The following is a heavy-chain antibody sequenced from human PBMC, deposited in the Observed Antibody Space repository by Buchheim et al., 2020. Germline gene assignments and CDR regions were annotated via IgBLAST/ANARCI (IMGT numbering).Heavy chain of an antibody. CDR3: ARVTVLRLLEWLFPDWIPGWGMDV. V-gene: IGHV4-34*01. D-gene: IGHD3-3*01. CDR2: INHSGST. Sequence: QVQLQQWGAGLLKPSETLSLTCAVYGGSFSGYYWSWIRQPPGKGLEWIGEINHSGSTNYNPSLKSRVTISVDTSKNQFSLKLSSVTAADSAVYYCARVTVLRLLEWLFPDWIPGWGMDVWGQGTT. CDR1: GGSFSGYY. J-gene: IGHJ6*02.